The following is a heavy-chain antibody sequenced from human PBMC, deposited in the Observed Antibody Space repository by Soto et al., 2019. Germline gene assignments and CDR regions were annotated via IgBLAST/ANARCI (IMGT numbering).Heavy chain of an antibody. CDR1: GYTFTSYG. Sequence: ASVKVSCKASGYTFTSYGISWVRQAPGQGLEWMGWISAYNGNTNYAQKLQGRVTMTTDTSTSTAYMELRSLRSDDTAVYYCASDDRSGYSTGSNDALAQPTFDIWGQGTMVTVSS. CDR2: ISAYNGNT. CDR3: ASDDRSGYSTGSNDALAQPTFDI. J-gene: IGHJ3*02. V-gene: IGHV1-18*01. D-gene: IGHD3-22*01.